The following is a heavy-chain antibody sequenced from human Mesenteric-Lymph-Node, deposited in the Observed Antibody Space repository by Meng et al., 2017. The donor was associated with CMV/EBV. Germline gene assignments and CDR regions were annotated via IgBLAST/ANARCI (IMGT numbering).Heavy chain of an antibody. CDR3: ARGGDSGSYYIY. CDR1: GFTFSSYA. Sequence: GESLKISCVASGFTFSSYAMSWVRQAPGKGLEWVSAIGGSGDFTYYAASVKGRFTISRDNAKNSLYLQMNSLRAEDTAVYYCARGGDSGSYYIYWGQGTLVTVSS. D-gene: IGHD1-26*01. J-gene: IGHJ4*02. V-gene: IGHV3-23*01. CDR2: IGGSGDFT.